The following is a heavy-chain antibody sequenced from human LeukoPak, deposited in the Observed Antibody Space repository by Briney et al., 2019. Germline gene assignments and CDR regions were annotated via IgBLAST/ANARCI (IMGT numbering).Heavy chain of an antibody. CDR3: ARGGATTAIDY. CDR1: GYTFDSYG. V-gene: IGHV1-18*01. Sequence: ASVKVSCKPSGYTFDSYGITWVRQAPGQGLEWLGWTTAYNGETYYAQNLQGRVTLTTEKATSTAYMELRSLRSDDTAVYYCARGGATTAIDYWGQGTLVTVSS. J-gene: IGHJ4*02. CDR2: TTAYNGET. D-gene: IGHD5-12*01.